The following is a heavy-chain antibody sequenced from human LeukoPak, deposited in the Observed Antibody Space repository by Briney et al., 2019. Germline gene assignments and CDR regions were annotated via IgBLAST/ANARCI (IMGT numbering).Heavy chain of an antibody. CDR3: AKDVVPAAISFLGVDY. CDR2: ISGSGTNT. Sequence: GGSLRLSCAASGFTFSSYGMTWVRQAPGKGLEWVSLISGSGTNTHYADSVKGRFTISRDNSKNTLYLQMNSLRAEDTAVYYCAKDVVPAAISFLGVDYWGQGTLVTVSS. V-gene: IGHV3-23*01. J-gene: IGHJ4*02. D-gene: IGHD2-2*01. CDR1: GFTFSSYG.